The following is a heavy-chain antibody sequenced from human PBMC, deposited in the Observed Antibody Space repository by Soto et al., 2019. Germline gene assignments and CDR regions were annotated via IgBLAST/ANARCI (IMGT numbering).Heavy chain of an antibody. Sequence: GQLVESGGGVAQPGRSLRLSCAASGFTFSSYAMHWVRQTPGQGLEWVAVISYDGSNKYYADSVKGRFTISRDNSNDPVYLQLNSLRTEDTAVYFCARVLRIRGGRYYYGMDVWGQGTTVTVSS. D-gene: IGHD3-10*01. CDR3: ARVLRIRGGRYYYGMDV. J-gene: IGHJ6*02. V-gene: IGHV3-30-3*01. CDR1: GFTFSSYA. CDR2: ISYDGSNK.